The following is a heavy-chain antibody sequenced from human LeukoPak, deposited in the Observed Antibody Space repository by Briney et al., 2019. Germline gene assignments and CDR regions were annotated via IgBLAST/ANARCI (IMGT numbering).Heavy chain of an antibody. CDR2: IRYDGNNK. Sequence: PGRSLRLSCAASGFTFSTYGMYWVRQAPGKGLEWVAVIRYDGNNKFYVDSVRGRFTISRDNSKNTLYLQMNSLRAEDTAVYYCARAYYSDITDYPYIGYWGQGVLVTVSS. V-gene: IGHV3-33*07. CDR1: GFTFSTYG. J-gene: IGHJ4*02. D-gene: IGHD3-22*01. CDR3: ARAYYSDITDYPYIGY.